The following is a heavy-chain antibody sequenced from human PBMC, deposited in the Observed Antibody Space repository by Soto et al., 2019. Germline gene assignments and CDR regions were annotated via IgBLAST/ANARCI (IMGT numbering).Heavy chain of an antibody. CDR1: GYTFTSYG. J-gene: IGHJ6*02. D-gene: IGHD5-12*01. CDR2: ISAYNGNT. CDR3: AREGIVATTGVDYYYYYGMDV. V-gene: IGHV1-18*01. Sequence: GASVKVSSKASGYTFTSYGISCVRQAPGQGLEWMGWISAYNGNTNYAQKLQGRVTMTTDTSTSTAYMELRSLRSDDTAVYYCAREGIVATTGVDYYYYYGMDVWGQGTTVTVSS.